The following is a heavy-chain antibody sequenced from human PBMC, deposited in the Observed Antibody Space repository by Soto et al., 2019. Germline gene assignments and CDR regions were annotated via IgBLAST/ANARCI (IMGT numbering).Heavy chain of an antibody. CDR2: IYYSGST. CDR3: ARALYGSGVLDV. D-gene: IGHD3-10*01. J-gene: IGHJ6*02. Sequence: TCTVSGGSITSYYWSCIRQPPGKGLEWIGTIYYSGSTNHNPSLKSRVTISVDTSKNQFSLKLSSVTAADTAVYYCARALYGSGVLDVWGQGTTVTVSS. CDR1: GGSITSYY. V-gene: IGHV4-59*12.